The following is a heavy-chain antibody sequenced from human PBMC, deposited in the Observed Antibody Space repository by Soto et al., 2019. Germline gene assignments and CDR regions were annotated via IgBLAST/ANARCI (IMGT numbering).Heavy chain of an antibody. CDR1: GFPFSTYS. Sequence: EVQLVESGGGLVQPGGSLGSSCAPSGFPFSTYSMNGVRQAPGRGREWVSYISSSSSTIYYADSVKGRFTISRDNAKNSLYLQMNSLRDEDTAVYYCARDETIFGVVIAPFDYWGQGTLVTVSS. D-gene: IGHD3-3*01. V-gene: IGHV3-48*02. J-gene: IGHJ4*02. CDR2: ISSSSSTI. CDR3: ARDETIFGVVIAPFDY.